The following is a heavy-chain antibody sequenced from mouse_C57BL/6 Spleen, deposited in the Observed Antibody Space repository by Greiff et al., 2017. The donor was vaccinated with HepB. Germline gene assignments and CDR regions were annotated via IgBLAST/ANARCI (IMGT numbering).Heavy chain of an antibody. V-gene: IGHV5-9-1*02. CDR2: ISSGGDYI. J-gene: IGHJ2*01. CDR3: TRDRSNLYFDY. D-gene: IGHD2-5*01. Sequence: EVNVVESGEGLVKPGGSLKLSCAASGFTFSSYAMSWVRQTPEKRLEWVAYISSGGDYIYYADTVKGRFTISRYNARNTLYLQMSSLKSEDTAMYYCTRDRSNLYFDYWGQGTTLTVSS. CDR1: GFTFSSYA.